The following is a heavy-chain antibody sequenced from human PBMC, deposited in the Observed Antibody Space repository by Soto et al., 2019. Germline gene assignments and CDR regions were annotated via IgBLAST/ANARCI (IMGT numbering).Heavy chain of an antibody. D-gene: IGHD6-19*01. CDR3: AREDSSGWYY. V-gene: IGHV4-59*01. CDR2: IYFSGST. J-gene: IGHJ4*02. CDR1: GGPIGSYY. Sequence: SXTLSLTCTVSGGPIGSYYWSWIRQPPGRGLEWIGCIYFSGSTNYNPSLKSRVIISLDTSKNQFSLKLRSVIAADTAVYYCAREDSSGWYYWGQGSLVTVSS.